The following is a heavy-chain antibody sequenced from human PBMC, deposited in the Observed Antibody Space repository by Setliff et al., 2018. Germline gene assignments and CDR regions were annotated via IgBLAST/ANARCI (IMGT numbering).Heavy chain of an antibody. D-gene: IGHD7-27*01. CDR1: GVSIRSYY. J-gene: IGHJ6*03. CDR2: IFYSGSS. CDR3: AGSPNILGNYYYAYHMDV. Sequence: SETLSLTCTVSGVSIRSYYWSWIRQPPGKGLEWIGYIFYSGSSNYNPSLQSRVTISVDTSQNQVSLKLNSVTAADTAVYYCAGSPNILGNYYYAYHMDVWGKGTTVTV. V-gene: IGHV4-59*08.